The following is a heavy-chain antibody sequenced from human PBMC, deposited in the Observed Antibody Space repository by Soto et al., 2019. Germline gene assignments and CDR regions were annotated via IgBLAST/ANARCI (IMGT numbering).Heavy chain of an antibody. J-gene: IGHJ4*02. CDR1: GYTFTSYG. D-gene: IGHD3-3*01. CDR2: ISAYNGNT. V-gene: IGHV1-18*01. CDR3: ARDKEFGYYDFWSGYYVADY. Sequence: GASVQVSCKASGYTFTSYGISWVRQAPGQGLEWMGWISAYNGNTNYAQKLQGRVTTTTDTSTSTAYMELRSLRSDDTAVYYCARDKEFGYYDFWSGYYVADYWGQGTLVTVSS.